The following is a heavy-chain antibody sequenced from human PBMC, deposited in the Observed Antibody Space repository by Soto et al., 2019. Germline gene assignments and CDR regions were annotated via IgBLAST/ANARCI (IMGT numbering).Heavy chain of an antibody. CDR2: INADGSSI. CDR3: ARVGYSYGYDY. D-gene: IGHD5-18*01. J-gene: IGHJ4*02. CDR1: GFTFSNYW. Sequence: QPGGSLRLSCAASGFTFSNYWMHWVRQAPGKGLVWVSRINADGSSISYADSVKGRFTISRDNAKNTLFLQMNSLRVEDTAVYYCARVGYSYGYDYWGQGALVTVSS. V-gene: IGHV3-74*01.